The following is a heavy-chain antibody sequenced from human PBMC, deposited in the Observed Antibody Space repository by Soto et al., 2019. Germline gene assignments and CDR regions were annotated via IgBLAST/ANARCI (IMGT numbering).Heavy chain of an antibody. V-gene: IGHV4-4*02. Sequence: QVQLQESGPGLVKPSGTLSLTCVVSGGSIRSNHWWSWVRQTPGKGVEWIGAIFHIRHTNYNPPLKGRVTISLDQSKNQFSLKMTSMPAADTAVFYCARLEYGMDVWGQGTTVTVSS. CDR1: GGSIRSNHW. CDR2: IFHIRHT. J-gene: IGHJ6*02. CDR3: ARLEYGMDV.